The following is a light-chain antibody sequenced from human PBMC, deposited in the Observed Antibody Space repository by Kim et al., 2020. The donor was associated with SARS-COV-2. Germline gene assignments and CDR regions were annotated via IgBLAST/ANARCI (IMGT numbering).Light chain of an antibody. CDR1: SSNIRAGYD. Sequence: SVTNSCTGSSSNIRAGYDVHSYQQHPGTAAKLLLYGNGNRPSGVPDQLSGSKSGTSASLAITGLQAEDEADYYCQSYDSSLSGSLVFGGGTQLTVL. V-gene: IGLV1-40*01. CDR2: GNG. CDR3: QSYDSSLSGSLV. J-gene: IGLJ3*02.